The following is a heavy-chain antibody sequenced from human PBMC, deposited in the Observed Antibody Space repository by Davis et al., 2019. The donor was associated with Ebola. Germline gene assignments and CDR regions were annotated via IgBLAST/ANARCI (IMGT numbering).Heavy chain of an antibody. CDR1: GGSISSSSYY. D-gene: IGHD4-17*01. J-gene: IGHJ4*02. Sequence: SETLSLTCTVSGGSISSSSYYWGWIRQPPGKGLEWIGSISYSGSTYYNPSLKSRVTISVDTSRNQFSLKLSSVTAADTAVYYCAIGAAPVDFWGQGALVTVSS. V-gene: IGHV4-39*01. CDR2: ISYSGST. CDR3: AIGAAPVDF.